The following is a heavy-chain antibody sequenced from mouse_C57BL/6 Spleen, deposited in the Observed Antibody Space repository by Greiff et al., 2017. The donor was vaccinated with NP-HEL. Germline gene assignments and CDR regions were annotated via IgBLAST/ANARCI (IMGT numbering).Heavy chain of an antibody. J-gene: IGHJ3*01. D-gene: IGHD1-1*01. CDR1: GYPFPDSY. Sequence: QVQLQQSGAELVRPVASVKLSCKASGYPFPDSYLTWVQQRPGQGLEWIVRIYPGSGNTYYNEKFKGKATLTAEKSSSTAYMQLSSLTSEDSAVYFCARSTTESSTGFAYWGQGTLVTVSA. V-gene: IGHV1-76*01. CDR3: ARSTTESSTGFAY. CDR2: IYPGSGNT.